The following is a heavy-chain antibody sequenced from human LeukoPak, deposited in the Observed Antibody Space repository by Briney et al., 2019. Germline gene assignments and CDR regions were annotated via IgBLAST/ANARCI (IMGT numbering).Heavy chain of an antibody. D-gene: IGHD3-9*01. CDR2: INPNSGGT. CDR3: ARVGDYDILTGYFDY. V-gene: IGHV1-2*02. Sequence: WASVKVSCKASGYTFTGYYMQWVRQAPGQGLEWMGWINPNSGGTNYAQKFQGRVTMTRDTSISTAYMELSRLRSDDTAVYYCARVGDYDILTGYFDYWGQGTLVTVSS. J-gene: IGHJ4*02. CDR1: GYTFTGYY.